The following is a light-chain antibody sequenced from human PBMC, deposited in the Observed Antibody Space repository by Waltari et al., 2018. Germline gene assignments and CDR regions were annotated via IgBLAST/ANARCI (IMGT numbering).Light chain of an antibody. CDR1: QLVNTY. CDR3: QHRRRGLLT. CDR2: DTS. J-gene: IGKJ4*01. V-gene: IGKV3-11*01. Sequence: EIVLPPSPATLSLSPGESATLSCRSSQLVNTYLAWYQQRPGQAPRLLIYDTSNRATGIADRCSGSGSATDFTLTISSLEAEDFADYYYQHRRRGLLTFGEGSKVEI.